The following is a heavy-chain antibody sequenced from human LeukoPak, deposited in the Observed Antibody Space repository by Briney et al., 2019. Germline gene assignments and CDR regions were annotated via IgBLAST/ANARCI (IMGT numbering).Heavy chain of an antibody. Sequence: SVKVSCKASGGTFSNYAISWVRQATGPGLEWMGGIIPILGTSNYAQKFQDRLTITADESTSTAYLELSSLTSADTAVYYCAREVSGTYCDYWGQGSLVTVSS. V-gene: IGHV1-69*13. J-gene: IGHJ4*02. D-gene: IGHD1-26*01. CDR3: AREVSGTYCDY. CDR2: IIPILGTS. CDR1: GGTFSNYA.